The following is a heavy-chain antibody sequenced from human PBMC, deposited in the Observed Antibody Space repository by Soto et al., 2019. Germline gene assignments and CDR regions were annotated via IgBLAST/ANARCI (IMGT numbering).Heavy chain of an antibody. J-gene: IGHJ2*01. V-gene: IGHV4-4*07. CDR3: ARHFHVNTALDYYYFDL. D-gene: IGHD5-18*01. CDR2: LYSSGRA. CDR1: GVSISPYY. Sequence: QVQLQESGPGLVKTSETLSLTCTVSGVSISPYYWTWIRQPAGKGLEWIGHLYSSGRATYNPSLKNRVTMSVFRDHSSLTLKSVTAADTAVYYCARHFHVNTALDYYYFDLWGRGALVTVSS.